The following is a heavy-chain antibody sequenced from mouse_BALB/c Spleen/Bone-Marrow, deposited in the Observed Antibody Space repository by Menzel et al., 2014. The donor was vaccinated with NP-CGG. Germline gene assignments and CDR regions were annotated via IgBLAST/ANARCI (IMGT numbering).Heavy chain of an antibody. Sequence: EVKLVESGGGLVQPGGSLKLSCAASGFTFSSYTMSWVRLTPETRLEGVAYISNGGGITYYSDTVKGRFTISRDNANNTQCLQMNSLKSEDTAMYYCAKHYGSGFFYFDYWGQGTTLTVSS. CDR3: AKHYGSGFFYFDY. D-gene: IGHD1-1*01. CDR1: GFTFSSYT. V-gene: IGHV5-12-2*01. CDR2: ISNGGGIT. J-gene: IGHJ2*01.